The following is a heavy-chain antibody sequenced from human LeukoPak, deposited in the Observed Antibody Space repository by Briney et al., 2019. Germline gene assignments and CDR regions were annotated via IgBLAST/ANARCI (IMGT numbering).Heavy chain of an antibody. D-gene: IGHD1-26*01. Sequence: GGSLSLSCAASGFTFSSYAMSWVRQAPGKGLEWVSAISGSGGRTYYADSVKGRFTISRDISKNTLYLQMNSLRAEDTAVYYCAKDGGSYSEYYFDYWGQGTLVTVSS. J-gene: IGHJ4*02. CDR2: ISGSGGRT. CDR1: GFTFSSYA. CDR3: AKDGGSYSEYYFDY. V-gene: IGHV3-23*01.